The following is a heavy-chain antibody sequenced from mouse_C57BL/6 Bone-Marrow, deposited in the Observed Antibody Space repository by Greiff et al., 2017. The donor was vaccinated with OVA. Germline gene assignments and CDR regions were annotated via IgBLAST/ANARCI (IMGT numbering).Heavy chain of an antibody. J-gene: IGHJ2*01. D-gene: IGHD1-1*01. CDR3: AIPIYYYGSSYRYFDD. Sequence: QVQLQQPGAELVKPGASVKMSCKASGYTFTSYWITWVKQRPGQGLEWIGDIYPGSGSTKYNEKFKSKATLTVDTSSSTAYMQLSSLTSEDSAVYYCAIPIYYYGSSYRYFDDWGQGTTLTVSS. CDR2: IYPGSGST. CDR1: GYTFTSYW. V-gene: IGHV1-55*01.